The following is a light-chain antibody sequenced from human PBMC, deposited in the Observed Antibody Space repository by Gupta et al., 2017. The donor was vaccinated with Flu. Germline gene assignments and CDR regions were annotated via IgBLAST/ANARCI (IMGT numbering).Light chain of an antibody. V-gene: IGLV1-51*01. Sequence: KVTISCSGSSSNIGNNYVSWYQQLPGTAPKLLIYDDNKRPSGIPDRFSGSKSGTSATLGITGLQTGDEADYYCGTWDSSLSVYVFGTGTKVTVL. J-gene: IGLJ1*01. CDR3: GTWDSSLSVYV. CDR1: SSNIGNNY. CDR2: DDN.